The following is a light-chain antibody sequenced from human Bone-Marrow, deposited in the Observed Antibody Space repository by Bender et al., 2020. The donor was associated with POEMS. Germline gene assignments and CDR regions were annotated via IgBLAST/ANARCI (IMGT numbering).Light chain of an antibody. Sequence: QSVLTQPPSVSGAPGRTVTISCTGSTSNIGAGYDVHWYQQLPGSAPKLLIYGNTNRPSGVPDRFSASKSGTSASLAITGLQAEDEADYFCQSFDSSLRGSRVFGGGTKLTVL. CDR1: TSNIGAGYD. CDR3: QSFDSSLRGSRV. CDR2: GNT. J-gene: IGLJ3*02. V-gene: IGLV1-40*01.